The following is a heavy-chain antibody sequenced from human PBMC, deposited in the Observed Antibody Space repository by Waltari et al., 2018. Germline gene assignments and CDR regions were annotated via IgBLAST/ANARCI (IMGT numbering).Heavy chain of an antibody. CDR3: ARDRVVGVTDWGY. D-gene: IGHD1-26*01. J-gene: IGHJ4*02. CDR2: ISTASGNP. Sequence: QVQLVQSGSELKKPGASVKIACKASGYTFTNFAVDWVRQAPGQGLEWMGWISTASGNPTYARDFTGRFVFSLDTSVSTAYLQITSLKAEDTALYFCARDRVVGVTDWGYWGQGTLVTVST. V-gene: IGHV7-4-1*02. CDR1: GYTFTNFA.